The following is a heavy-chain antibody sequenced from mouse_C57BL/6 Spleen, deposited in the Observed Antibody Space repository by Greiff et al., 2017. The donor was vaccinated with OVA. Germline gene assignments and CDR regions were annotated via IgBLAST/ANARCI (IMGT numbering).Heavy chain of an antibody. J-gene: IGHJ4*01. Sequence: VQLQQSGAELARPGASVKLSCKASGYTFTNYGISWVKQRTGQGLEWIGEIYPRSGNTYYNEKFKGKATLTADKSSSTAYMELRSLTSEDSAVYFCARSDYYGSSYVGYYAMDYWGQGTSVTVSS. CDR1: GYTFTNYG. CDR2: IYPRSGNT. D-gene: IGHD1-1*01. CDR3: ARSDYYGSSYVGYYAMDY. V-gene: IGHV1-81*01.